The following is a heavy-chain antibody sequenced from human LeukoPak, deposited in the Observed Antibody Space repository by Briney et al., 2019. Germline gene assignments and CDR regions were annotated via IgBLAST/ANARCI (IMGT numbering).Heavy chain of an antibody. V-gene: IGHV3-23*01. CDR3: AKDRLYYFDSSGYYGY. J-gene: IGHJ4*02. D-gene: IGHD3-22*01. Sequence: GGSLRLSCAASGFAFSNFAMSWVRQAPGEGLEWVSAISDSGADTSFADSVEGRFTISRDNSKNTLYLQMSSLRAEDTAVYYCAKDRLYYFDSSGYYGYWGQGTLVTVSS. CDR1: GFAFSNFA. CDR2: ISDSGADT.